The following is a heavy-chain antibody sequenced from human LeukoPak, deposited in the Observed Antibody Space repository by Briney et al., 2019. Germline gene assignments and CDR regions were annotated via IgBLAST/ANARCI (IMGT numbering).Heavy chain of an antibody. CDR3: ARASRYYDYVWGSYRYIPCYFDY. J-gene: IGHJ4*02. Sequence: SETLSLTCAVYGGSFSGYYWSWIRQPPGKGLEWIGEINHSGSTNYNPSLKSRVTISVDTSKKQFSLKLSSVTAADTAVYYCARASRYYDYVWGSYRYIPCYFDYWGQGTLVAVSS. D-gene: IGHD3-16*02. V-gene: IGHV4-34*01. CDR1: GGSFSGYY. CDR2: INHSGST.